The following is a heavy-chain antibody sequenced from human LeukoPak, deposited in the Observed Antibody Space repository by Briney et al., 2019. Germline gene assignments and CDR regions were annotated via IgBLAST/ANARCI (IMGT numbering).Heavy chain of an antibody. D-gene: IGHD3-22*01. CDR3: ARGGSSGYNY. CDR2: MNPNSGNT. J-gene: IGHJ4*02. V-gene: IGHV1-8*01. CDR1: GYTFTSYD. Sequence: GATVNVSCKASGYTFTSYDINWVRQATGQGLEWMGWMNPNSGNTGYAQKFQGRVTMTRDTSISTAYMELGSLRSEDPAGYYCARGGSSGYNYWGQGTLVTVSS.